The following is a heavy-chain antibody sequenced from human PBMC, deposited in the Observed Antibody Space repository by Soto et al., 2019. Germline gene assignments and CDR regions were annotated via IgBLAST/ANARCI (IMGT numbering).Heavy chain of an antibody. CDR3: AKVILWYYDSSGDY. CDR1: GFTFSSYA. D-gene: IGHD3-22*01. V-gene: IGHV3-23*01. J-gene: IGHJ4*02. CDR2: ISGSGGST. Sequence: GGSLRLSCAASGFTFSSYAMSWVRQAPGKGLEWVSAISGSGGSTYYADSVKGRFTISRDNSKNTLYLQMNSLRAEDTAVYYCAKVILWYYDSSGDYWGQGTLVTVSS.